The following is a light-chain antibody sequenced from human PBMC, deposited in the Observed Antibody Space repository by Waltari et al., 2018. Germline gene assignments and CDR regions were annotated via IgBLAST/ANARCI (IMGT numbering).Light chain of an antibody. V-gene: IGLV2-14*01. CDR2: DVS. Sequence: QSALTQPASVSGSPGQSITISCPGTSSDVGGYNYVSWYQQYPGKAPKLMIYDVSKRPSGVSTRFSGSKSGNTASLTISGLQAEDEADYYCSSYTSSSTVVFGGGTKLTVL. CDR3: SSYTSSSTVV. J-gene: IGLJ2*01. CDR1: SSDVGGYNY.